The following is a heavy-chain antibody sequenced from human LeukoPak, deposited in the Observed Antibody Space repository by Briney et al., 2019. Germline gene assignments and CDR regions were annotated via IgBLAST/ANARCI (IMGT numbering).Heavy chain of an antibody. Sequence: PGGSLRLSCSASGFTLRTYVMYWVRQAPGSGLEYVSAISGDGSSTHADSVKGRFTISRDNSKNTLFLQMSSLRPEDTAVYYCVRVQGYCSAGTCYFDLWGQGTLVTVSS. CDR2: ISGDGSST. V-gene: IGHV3-64D*06. D-gene: IGHD2-15*01. CDR1: GFTLRTYV. J-gene: IGHJ4*02. CDR3: VRVQGYCSAGTCYFDL.